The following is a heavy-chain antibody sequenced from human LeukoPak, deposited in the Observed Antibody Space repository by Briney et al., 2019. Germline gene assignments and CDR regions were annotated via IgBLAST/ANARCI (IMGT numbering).Heavy chain of an antibody. CDR1: GFTVRSKY. D-gene: IGHD1-26*01. CDR3: ARVGSIVAATTDAFDI. CDR2: IYSGGST. Sequence: PGGSLRLSCAASGFTVRSKYMSWVRQAPGKGLEWVSVIYSGGSTYYADSVKGRFTISRDNSKNTLYLQMKSLRAEDTAVYYCARVGSIVAATTDAFDIWGQGTMVTVSS. J-gene: IGHJ3*02. V-gene: IGHV3-66*01.